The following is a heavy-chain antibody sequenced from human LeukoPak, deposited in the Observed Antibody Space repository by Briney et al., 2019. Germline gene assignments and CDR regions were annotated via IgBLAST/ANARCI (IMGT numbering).Heavy chain of an antibody. CDR3: AKGKGSGSDLFYNYYYMDV. J-gene: IGHJ6*03. Sequence: EGSLRLSCAASGFTFSSYWMSWVRQAPGKGLEWVANIKQDGSEKYYVDSVKGRFTISRDNSKNTVYLQMNSLRAEDTAVYYCAKGKGSGSDLFYNYYYMDVWGKGTTVTVSS. CDR1: GFTFSSYW. CDR2: IKQDGSEK. D-gene: IGHD1-26*01. V-gene: IGHV3-7*01.